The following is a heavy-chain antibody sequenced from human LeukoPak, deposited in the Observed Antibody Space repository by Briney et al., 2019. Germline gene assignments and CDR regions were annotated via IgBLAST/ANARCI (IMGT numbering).Heavy chain of an antibody. D-gene: IGHD4-23*01. CDR3: ARGRPHGNDY. CDR2: LWGNNKNI. J-gene: IGHJ4*02. V-gene: IGHV3-23*01. CDR1: GFTFSTHT. Sequence: GGSLRLSCAASGFTFSTHTMSWVRQAPGKGLEWVSALWGNNKNIYYADSVKGRFTISRDNAKNTLYLQMNSLRVEDTAVYYCARGRPHGNDYWGQGTLVTVSS.